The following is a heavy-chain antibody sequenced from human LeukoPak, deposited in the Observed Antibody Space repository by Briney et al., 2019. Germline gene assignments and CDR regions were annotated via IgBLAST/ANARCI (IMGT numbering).Heavy chain of an antibody. J-gene: IGHJ5*02. V-gene: IGHV4-34*01. CDR2: INHSGST. D-gene: IGHD3-10*01. CDR1: GESFSGYY. Sequence: SETLSLTCAVYGESFSGYYWSWIRQTPEEGLEWIGEINHSGSTNYNPSLKSRVTISVDTSKNQFSLKLSSVTAADTAVYYCARAELGMVRGVPSWFDPWGQGTLVTVSS. CDR3: ARAELGMVRGVPSWFDP.